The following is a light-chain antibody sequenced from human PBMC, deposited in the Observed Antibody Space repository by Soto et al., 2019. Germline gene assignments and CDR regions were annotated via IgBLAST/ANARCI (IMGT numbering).Light chain of an antibody. V-gene: IGLV2-8*01. CDR3: SSYAGSNSDVV. J-gene: IGLJ2*01. CDR1: SSDVGGYNY. CDR2: EVS. Sequence: QSALTHPPSASGSPGQSVTISCTGTSSDVGGYNYVSWYQQHPGKAPKLMIYEVSKRPSGVPDRFSGSKSRNTASLTVSGLQAEDEADYYCSSYAGSNSDVVFGGGTKLTVL.